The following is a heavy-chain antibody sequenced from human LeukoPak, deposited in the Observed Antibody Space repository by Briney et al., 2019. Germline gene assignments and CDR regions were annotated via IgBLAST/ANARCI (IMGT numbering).Heavy chain of an antibody. CDR1: GFTFSSYS. J-gene: IGHJ5*01. CDR3: TRDPRHFDS. D-gene: IGHD6-6*01. V-gene: IGHV3-48*01. Sequence: GGSLRLSCEASGFTFSSYSMNWVRQAPGKGLEWVSYISFSSATIHYADSVKGRFTISRDNAKNSLYLQLNSLRAEDTAVYYCTRDPRHFDSCGQGTLVTVSS. CDR2: ISFSSATI.